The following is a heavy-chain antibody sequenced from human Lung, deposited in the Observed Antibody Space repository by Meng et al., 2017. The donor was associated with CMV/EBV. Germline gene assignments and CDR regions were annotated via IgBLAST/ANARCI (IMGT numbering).Heavy chain of an antibody. J-gene: IGHJ4*02. Sequence: SXTLSLXCIVSGGSIISSSYYWGWIRQPPGKGLEWIGSIYYSGTTYYNPSLKSRITISVDTSKNQFSLKLSSVTAADTAVYYCARDLGGNFCFFGYWGQGTLVTVSS. CDR1: GGSIISSSYY. V-gene: IGHV4-39*07. D-gene: IGHD3-16*01. CDR3: ARDLGGNFCFFGY. CDR2: IYYSGTT.